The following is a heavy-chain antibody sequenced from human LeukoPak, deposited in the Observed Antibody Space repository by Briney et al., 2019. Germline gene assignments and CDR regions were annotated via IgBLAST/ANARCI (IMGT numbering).Heavy chain of an antibody. Sequence: PGGSLRLSCAASGFTFSSYGMHWVRQAPGKGLEWVAVISYDGSNKYYADSVKGRFTISRDNSKNTLYLQMNSLRAEDTAVYYCANPPEGVAGPLAAWGQGTLVTVSS. D-gene: IGHD6-19*01. CDR2: ISYDGSNK. CDR1: GFTFSSYG. J-gene: IGHJ4*02. V-gene: IGHV3-30*18. CDR3: ANPPEGVAGPLAA.